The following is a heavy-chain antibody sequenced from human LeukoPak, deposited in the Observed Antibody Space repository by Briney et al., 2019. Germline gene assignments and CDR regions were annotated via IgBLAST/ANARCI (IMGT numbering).Heavy chain of an antibody. V-gene: IGHV3-21*01. Sequence: GGSLRLSCAASGFTFSSYSMNWVRQAPGKGLEWVSSISSSSSYIYYADSVKGRFTISRDNAKNSLYLQMNSLRAEDTAVYYCARDSSFLGEAFDIWGQGTMVTVSS. D-gene: IGHD2/OR15-2a*01. CDR1: GFTFSSYS. CDR3: ARDSSFLGEAFDI. J-gene: IGHJ3*02. CDR2: ISSSSSYI.